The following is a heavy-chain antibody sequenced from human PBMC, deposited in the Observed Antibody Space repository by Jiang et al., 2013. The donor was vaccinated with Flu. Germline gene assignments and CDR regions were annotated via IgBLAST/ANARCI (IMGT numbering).Heavy chain of an antibody. CDR1: GFTFSSDW. CDR2: ISYDGSNK. Sequence: GSLRLSCVASGFTFSSDWMSWVRQAPGKGLEWVAVISYDGSNKYYADSVKGRFTISRDNSKNTLYLQMNSLRAEDTAVYYCARDRNIVVVTAIDYWGQGTLVTVSS. CDR3: ARDRNIVVVTAIDY. J-gene: IGHJ4*02. V-gene: IGHV3-30-3*01. D-gene: IGHD2-21*02.